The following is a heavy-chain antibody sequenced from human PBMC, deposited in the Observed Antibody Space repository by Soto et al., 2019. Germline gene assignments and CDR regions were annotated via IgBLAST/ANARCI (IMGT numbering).Heavy chain of an antibody. CDR1: GYIFTNFY. CDR2: INPNGGST. D-gene: IGHD6-6*01. Sequence: QVQLVQPGAEVKKPGASVKFSCKASGYIFTNFYIHWVRQAPGQGLEWIGIINPNGGSTNYAQNFQGRVTMTRDTSTSTVYMDLSSLRSEDTAVYYCTRGLASGDYWCQGTLMTVSS. CDR3: TRGLASGDY. J-gene: IGHJ4*02. V-gene: IGHV1-46*03.